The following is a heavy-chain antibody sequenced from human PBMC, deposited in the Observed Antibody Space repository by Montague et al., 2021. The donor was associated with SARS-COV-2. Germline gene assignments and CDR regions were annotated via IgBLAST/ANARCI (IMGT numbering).Heavy chain of an antibody. V-gene: IGHV4-31*03. Sequence: TLSLTCTVSGGSISSGGYYWSWIRQHPGKGLEWIGYIYYSGSTYYNPSLKSRVTISVDTSKNQFSLKLSSVTAADTAVYYCARDVGWYSSGCFDFWGQGTLVTVSS. D-gene: IGHD6-25*01. J-gene: IGHJ4*02. CDR1: GGSISSGGYY. CDR2: IYYSGST. CDR3: ARDVGWYSSGCFDF.